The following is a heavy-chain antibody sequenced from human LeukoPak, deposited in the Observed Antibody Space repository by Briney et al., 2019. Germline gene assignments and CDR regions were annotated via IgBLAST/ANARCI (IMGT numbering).Heavy chain of an antibody. J-gene: IGHJ3*02. CDR1: GGSISSYY. CDR3: ARFLEGSGTLDI. CDR2: IYYSGST. Sequence: SETLSLTCTVSGGSISSYYWSWIRQPPGKGLEWIGYIYYSGSTNYNPSLKSRVTISVDTSKNQFSLKLSSVTAADTAVYYCARFLEGSGTLDIWGQGTMVTVSS. V-gene: IGHV4-59*01. D-gene: IGHD3-3*01.